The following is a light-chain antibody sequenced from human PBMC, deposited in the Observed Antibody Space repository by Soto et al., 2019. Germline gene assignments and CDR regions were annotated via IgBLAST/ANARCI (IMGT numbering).Light chain of an antibody. CDR1: QSISNY. CDR3: QQSYVTPLT. CDR2: AAS. J-gene: IGKJ4*02. Sequence: DIEMTQSPSSLSASVGDRVTITCRAGQSISNYLNWYQHKPGKVPKLLIYAASSLQSGVPTRFSGSGSGTDFTLTISSLQPEDFATYYCQQSYVTPLTFGGGTKGEIK. V-gene: IGKV1-39*01.